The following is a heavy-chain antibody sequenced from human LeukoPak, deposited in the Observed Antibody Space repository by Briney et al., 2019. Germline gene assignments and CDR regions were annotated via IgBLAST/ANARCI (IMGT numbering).Heavy chain of an antibody. V-gene: IGHV4-59*06. Sequence: SETLSLTCTVSGGSISSYYWSWIRQPPGKGLEWIGYIYDSGSTYYNPSLKSRVTISIDTSKNQFSLKLTSVTAADTAVYYCARDAFDIWGQGTMVTVSS. CDR3: ARDAFDI. J-gene: IGHJ3*02. CDR2: IYDSGST. CDR1: GGSISSYY.